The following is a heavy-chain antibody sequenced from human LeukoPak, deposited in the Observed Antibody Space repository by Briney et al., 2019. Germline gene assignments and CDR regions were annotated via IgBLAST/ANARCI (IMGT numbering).Heavy chain of an antibody. D-gene: IGHD6-13*01. CDR1: GFTFSSYA. CDR2: ISSSGGST. CDR3: AKARVGEAGASDY. V-gene: IGHV3-23*01. J-gene: IGHJ4*02. Sequence: GGSLRLSCAASGFTFSSYAMSWVRQSPGKGLEWVSTISSSGGSTYYADSVKGRFTISRDNSKNTLYLQMNSLRGEDTAVYYCAKARVGEAGASDYWGQGALVTVSS.